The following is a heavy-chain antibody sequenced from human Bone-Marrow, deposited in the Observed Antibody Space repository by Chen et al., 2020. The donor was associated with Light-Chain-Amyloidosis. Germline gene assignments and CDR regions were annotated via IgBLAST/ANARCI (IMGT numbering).Heavy chain of an antibody. CDR1: GYTFPNYW. V-gene: IGHV5-51*01. CDR2: IYPDDSDA. Sequence: EVQLEQSGPEVTKPGESLKISCKGSGYTFPNYWIGWVRQMPGKGLEWMGVIYPDDSDARYSPSFEGQVTISADKSITTAYRQWRSLKASDTAMYYCARRRDGYNCDYWGQGTLVTVSS. J-gene: IGHJ4*02. D-gene: IGHD5-12*01. CDR3: ARRRDGYNCDY.